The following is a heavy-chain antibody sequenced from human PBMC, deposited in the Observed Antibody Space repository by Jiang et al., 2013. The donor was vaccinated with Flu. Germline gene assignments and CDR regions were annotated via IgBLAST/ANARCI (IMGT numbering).Heavy chain of an antibody. CDR3: ARGWDYGDRGPFDY. J-gene: IGHJ4*02. Sequence: GAEVKKPGASVRVSCKTSGFTFTNYGFSWVRQAPGQGLEWMGWISSYNGNTNYAQKFQDRVTMTTGTSTSTAYMELRSLRSDDTAVYYCARGWDYGDRGPFDYWGQGTLVTVSS. V-gene: IGHV1-18*01. D-gene: IGHD4-17*01. CDR1: GFTFTNYG. CDR2: ISSYNGNT.